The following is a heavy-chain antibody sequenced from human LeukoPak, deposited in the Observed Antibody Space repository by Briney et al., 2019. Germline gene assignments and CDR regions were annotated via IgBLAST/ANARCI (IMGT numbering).Heavy chain of an antibody. CDR3: ARNYDRSGYYPYSDS. Sequence: SETLSLTCTVSGASISSYYWSWIRQPPGKGLEWIGYVHHSGGTNYNPSLKSRVTISVDTSKNQFSLKLSSVTAADTAVYYCARNYDRSGYYPYSDSWGQGTLVTVSS. CDR2: VHHSGGT. V-gene: IGHV4-59*01. D-gene: IGHD3-22*01. CDR1: GASISSYY. J-gene: IGHJ4*02.